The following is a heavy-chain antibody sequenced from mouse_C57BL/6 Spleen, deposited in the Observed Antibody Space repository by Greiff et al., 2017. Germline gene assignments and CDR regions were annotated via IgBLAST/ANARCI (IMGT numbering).Heavy chain of an antibody. CDR1: GFTFSSYA. CDR3: TRDRERGYGNPAWFAY. J-gene: IGHJ3*01. Sequence: EVKLVESGEGLVKPGGSLKLSCAASGFTFSSYAMSWVRQTPEKRLEWVAYISSGGDYIYYADTVKGRFTISRDNARNTLYLQMSSLKSEDTAMYYCTRDRERGYGNPAWFAYWGQGTLVTVSA. CDR2: ISSGGDYI. V-gene: IGHV5-9-1*02. D-gene: IGHD2-1*01.